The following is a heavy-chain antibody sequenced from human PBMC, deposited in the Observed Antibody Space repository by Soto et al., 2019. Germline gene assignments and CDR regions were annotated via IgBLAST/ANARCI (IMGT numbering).Heavy chain of an antibody. D-gene: IGHD1-26*01. V-gene: IGHV4-31*11. CDR2: IYYSGST. CDR1: GGSISSGGYY. CDR3: ARVSGSYYYGMDV. Sequence: SETLSLTCAVSGGSISSGGYYWSWIRQHPGKGLEWIGYIYYSGSTNYNPSLKSRVTISVDKSKNQFSLKLSSVTAADTAVYYCARVSGSYYYGMDVWGQGTTVTVSS. J-gene: IGHJ6*02.